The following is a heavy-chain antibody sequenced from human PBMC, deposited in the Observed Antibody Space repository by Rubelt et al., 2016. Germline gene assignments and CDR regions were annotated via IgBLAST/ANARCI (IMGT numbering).Heavy chain of an antibody. CDR1: GGSTISNNYL. J-gene: IGHJ4*02. Sequence: QLQLQESGPGLVKPSETLSLICTVSGGSTISNNYLWGWIRQPPGRGLEWIGHIDYNGGTYHNQSPQSRLPTSVDQSKKQISLKLSSVSAADTAIYYCVRNLYDGSGYFFWGQGTLVTVSS. V-gene: IGHV4-39*01. CDR3: VRNLYDGSGYFF. CDR2: IDYNGGT. D-gene: IGHD3-22*01.